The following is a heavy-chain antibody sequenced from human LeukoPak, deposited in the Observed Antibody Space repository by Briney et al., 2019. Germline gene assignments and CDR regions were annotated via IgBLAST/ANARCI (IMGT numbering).Heavy chain of an antibody. V-gene: IGHV3-7*01. CDR1: GFTFTSYW. J-gene: IGHJ5*02. CDR2: IKQDGSEK. D-gene: IGHD6-19*01. Sequence: PGGSLRLSCVASGFTFTSYWMSWVRQAPGKGLEWVANIKQDGSEKYYLDSLEGRLTISRDNAKNSVYLQINRLRAEDTAVYYCARRGTIAVPVFWFDPWGQGTLVIVPS. CDR3: ARRGTIAVPVFWFDP.